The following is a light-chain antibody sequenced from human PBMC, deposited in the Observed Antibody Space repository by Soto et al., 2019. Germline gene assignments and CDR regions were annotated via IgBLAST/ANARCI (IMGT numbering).Light chain of an antibody. CDR1: HDITNF. CDR2: VVS. Sequence: DIQMTQSPSSLSVSVGDSVTITCQASHDITNFLNWYQQKPGKAPKLLIYVVSKLETGVPSRFSGSGSGTDFTLTISSLQPRDIAAYYCQQYDDLPITFGQGTRLEIK. CDR3: QQYDDLPIT. J-gene: IGKJ5*01. V-gene: IGKV1-33*01.